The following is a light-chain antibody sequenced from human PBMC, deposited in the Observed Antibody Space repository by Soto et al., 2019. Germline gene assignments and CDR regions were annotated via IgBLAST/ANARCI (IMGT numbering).Light chain of an antibody. J-gene: IGLJ2*01. CDR3: SSYTSSSTVV. Sequence: QSALTQPPSVSGAPGQSVIISCTGTSSDVGSYNRVSWYQQPPGTAPKLMIYDVSNRPSGVSNRFSGSKSGNTASLTISGLQAEDEADYYCSSYTSSSTVVFGGGTKVTVL. V-gene: IGLV2-18*02. CDR2: DVS. CDR1: SSDVGSYNR.